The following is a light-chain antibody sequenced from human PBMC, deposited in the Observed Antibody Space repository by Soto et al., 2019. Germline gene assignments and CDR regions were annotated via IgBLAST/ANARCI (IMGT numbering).Light chain of an antibody. CDR2: ATP. CDR1: QNIVTY. V-gene: IGKV1-39*01. Sequence: DIQMTQSPSSLSASVGDRVTITCRASQNIVTYLNWYLQKPGQAPKLLIYATPSLQSGVPPRFSGSGSGTEFSFTISSLQPEDFATYFCQQSYNFPRTFGQGTRVEI. CDR3: QQSYNFPRT. J-gene: IGKJ1*01.